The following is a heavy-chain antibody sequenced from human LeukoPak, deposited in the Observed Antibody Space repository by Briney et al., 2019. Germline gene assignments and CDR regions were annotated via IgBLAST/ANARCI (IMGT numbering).Heavy chain of an antibody. CDR3: ARDLKGNSGDFDS. V-gene: IGHV3-33*01. D-gene: IGHD4-17*01. CDR2: IWYDGLNK. J-gene: IGHJ5*01. Sequence: QPGGSLRLSCAASGFTFSAYGMHWVRQAPGKALEWVAVIWYDGLNKYYAESVKGRFTISRDNSKNTLYLQMNSLRAEDTAVYYCARDLKGNSGDFDSWGQGTLVSVSS. CDR1: GFTFSAYG.